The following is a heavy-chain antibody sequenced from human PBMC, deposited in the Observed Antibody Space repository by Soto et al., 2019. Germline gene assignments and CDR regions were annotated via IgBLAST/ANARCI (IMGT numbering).Heavy chain of an antibody. CDR2: ISSSSSYI. Sequence: GGSLILSCAASGFTFSSYSMNWVRQAPGKGLEWVSSISSSSSYIYYADSVKGRFTISRDNTKNSLYLQMNSLRAEDTAVYYCARDSLGITMVRRAITPLAYWGQGTLVTVSS. CDR1: GFTFSSYS. J-gene: IGHJ4*02. CDR3: ARDSLGITMVRRAITPLAY. V-gene: IGHV3-21*01. D-gene: IGHD3-10*01.